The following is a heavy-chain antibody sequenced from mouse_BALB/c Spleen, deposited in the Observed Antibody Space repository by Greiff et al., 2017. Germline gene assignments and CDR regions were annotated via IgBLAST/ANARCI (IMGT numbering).Heavy chain of an antibody. CDR2: INPYNDGT. D-gene: IGHD1-2*01. Sequence: EVQLQESGPELVKPGASVKMSCKASGYTFTSYVMHWVKQKPGQGLEWIGYINPYNDGTKYNEKFKGKATLTSDKSSSTAYMELSSLTSEDSAVYYCARLDGYEGYYAMDYWGQGTSVTVSS. CDR1: GYTFTSYV. CDR3: ARLDGYEGYYAMDY. V-gene: IGHV1-14*01. J-gene: IGHJ4*01.